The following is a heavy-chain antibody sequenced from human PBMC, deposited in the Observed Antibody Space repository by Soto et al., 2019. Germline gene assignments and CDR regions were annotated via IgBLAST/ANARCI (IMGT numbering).Heavy chain of an antibody. V-gene: IGHV1-24*01. CDR3: ARDMGFGLSDY. CDR2: FDPEDGET. Sequence: GASVKVSCKVSGYTLTELSMHWARQAPGKGLEWMGGFDPEDGETIYAQKFQGRVTITRDTSASTAYMELSSLRSEDTAVYYCARDMGFGLSDYWGQGTLVTVSS. CDR1: GYTLTELS. D-gene: IGHD3-10*01. J-gene: IGHJ4*02.